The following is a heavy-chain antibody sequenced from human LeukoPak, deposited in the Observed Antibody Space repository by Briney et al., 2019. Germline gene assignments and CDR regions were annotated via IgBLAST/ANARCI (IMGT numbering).Heavy chain of an antibody. V-gene: IGHV3-73*01. CDR2: IRSKANSYAT. D-gene: IGHD3-22*01. CDR3: TSDGSGYYYFDY. Sequence: GGSLRLSCAASGFTFSGSAMHWVRQASGKGLEWVGRIRSKANSYATAYAASVKGRFTISRDDSKNTAYLQMNSLKTEDTAVYYCTSDGSGYYYFDYWGQGTLVTVSS. CDR1: GFTFSGSA. J-gene: IGHJ4*02.